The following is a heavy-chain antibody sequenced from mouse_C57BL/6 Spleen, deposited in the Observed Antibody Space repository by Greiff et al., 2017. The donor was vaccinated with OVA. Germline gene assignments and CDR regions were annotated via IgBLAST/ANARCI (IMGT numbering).Heavy chain of an antibody. Sequence: EVKLVESGGGLVKPGGSLKLSCAASGFTFSSYAMSWVRQTPEKRLEWVATISDGGSYTYYPDNVKGRFTISRDNAKNNLYLQMSHLKSEDTAMYYCARSMITTRYFDVWGTGTTVTVSS. CDR1: GFTFSSYA. CDR3: ARSMITTRYFDV. J-gene: IGHJ1*03. CDR2: ISDGGSYT. V-gene: IGHV5-4*03. D-gene: IGHD2-4*01.